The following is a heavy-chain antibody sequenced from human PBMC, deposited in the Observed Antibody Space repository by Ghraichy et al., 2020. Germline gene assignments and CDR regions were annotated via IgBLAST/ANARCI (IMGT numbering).Heavy chain of an antibody. Sequence: SETLSPTCTVSGGSISSYYWSWIRQPPGKGLEWIGYIYYSGSTNYNPSLKSRVTISVDTSKNQFSLKLSSVTAADTAVYYCAREGYNWNDGTRYFDLWGRGTLVTVSS. CDR1: GGSISSYY. J-gene: IGHJ2*01. CDR2: IYYSGST. D-gene: IGHD1-1*01. V-gene: IGHV4-59*01. CDR3: AREGYNWNDGTRYFDL.